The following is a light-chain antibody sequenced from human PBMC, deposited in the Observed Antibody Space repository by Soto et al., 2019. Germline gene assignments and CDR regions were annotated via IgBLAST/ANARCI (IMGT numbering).Light chain of an antibody. CDR2: GNS. V-gene: IGLV1-40*01. CDR3: QSYDTSLSDWGV. J-gene: IGLJ2*01. CDR1: SSNLGAGHD. Sequence: QSVLTQPPSVSGAPGQRVTISCTGSSSNLGAGHDVHWYQQVPGTAPKLLIYGNSNRPSGVPDRFSASRSGTSASLAITGLQAEDEADYYCQSYDTSLSDWGVFGGGTKFTVL.